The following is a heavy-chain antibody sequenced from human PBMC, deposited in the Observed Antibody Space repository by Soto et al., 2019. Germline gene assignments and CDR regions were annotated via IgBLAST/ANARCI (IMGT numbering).Heavy chain of an antibody. CDR2: LSYDGSNK. CDR3: VRDRPRITSYGYGDY. CDR1: GFTFSSFV. D-gene: IGHD3-3*01. Sequence: QVQLVESGGGVVQPGRSLRLSCAASGFTFSSFVMHWVRQAPGKGLEWVAALSYDGSNKNYADSVKGRFTISRHNSNNTLYLQMNSLRTEDTAVYYCVRDRPRITSYGYGDYWGQGTLVTVSS. J-gene: IGHJ4*02. V-gene: IGHV3-30*04.